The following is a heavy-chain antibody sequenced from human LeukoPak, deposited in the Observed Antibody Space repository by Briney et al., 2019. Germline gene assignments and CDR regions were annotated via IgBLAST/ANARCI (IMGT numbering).Heavy chain of an antibody. J-gene: IGHJ4*02. CDR3: ARAQGNGLIDF. CDR1: GYSISSGYY. CDR2: IYHSGST. V-gene: IGHV4-38-2*02. Sequence: ASETLSLTCTVSGYSISSGYYWGWIRQPPGKGLEWIGSIYHSGSTYYNPSLKSRVTISVDTSKNQFSLKLSSVTAADTADYYCARAQGNGLIDFWGQGTLVTVSS. D-gene: IGHD3/OR15-3a*01.